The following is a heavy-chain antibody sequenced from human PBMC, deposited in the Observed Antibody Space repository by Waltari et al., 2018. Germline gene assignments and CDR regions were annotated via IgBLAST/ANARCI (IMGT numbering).Heavy chain of an antibody. CDR3: SKGEPYYFDY. Sequence: EVQLLESGVGLVQPGGSLRLSCEASGFAFDGSAMRWVRQAPGKRLEWVSAISGSGGSTYYADSVKGRFTISRDNSKNTLYLQMNSLRAEDTAVYYCSKGEPYYFDYWGQGTLVTVSS. V-gene: IGHV3-23*01. D-gene: IGHD1-26*01. CDR2: ISGSGGST. CDR1: GFAFDGSA. J-gene: IGHJ4*02.